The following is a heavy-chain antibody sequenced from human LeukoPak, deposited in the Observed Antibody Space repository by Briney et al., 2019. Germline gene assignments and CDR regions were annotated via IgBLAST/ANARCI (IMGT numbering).Heavy chain of an antibody. V-gene: IGHV4-30-4*08. Sequence: SETLSLTCTVSGGSISSGDYYWSWIRQPPGKGLEWIGYTYYSGSTYYNPSLKSRVTISVDTSKNQFSLKLSSVTAVDTAVYYCAREGSSSRLDAFDIWGQGTMVTVSS. D-gene: IGHD6-6*01. CDR1: GGSISSGDYY. CDR3: AREGSSSRLDAFDI. CDR2: TYYSGST. J-gene: IGHJ3*02.